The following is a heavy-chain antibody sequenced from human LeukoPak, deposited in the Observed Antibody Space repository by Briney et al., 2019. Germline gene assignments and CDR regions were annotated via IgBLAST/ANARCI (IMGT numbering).Heavy chain of an antibody. CDR2: INPNDGRT. D-gene: IGHD6-19*01. CDR1: GFGFSIYY. Sequence: GASVKVSCKASGFGFSIYYMHWVRQAPGEGLEWMGMINPNDGRTIYAQKFQGRVTMTRDTSTSTVYMELSSLRSEDTAVYYCARIAVAGTEAVWYFDLWGRGTLVTVSS. CDR3: ARIAVAGTEAVWYFDL. J-gene: IGHJ2*01. V-gene: IGHV1-46*01.